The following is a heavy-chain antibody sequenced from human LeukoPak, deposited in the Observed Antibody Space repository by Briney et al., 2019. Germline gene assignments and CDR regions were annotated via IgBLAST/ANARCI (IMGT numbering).Heavy chain of an antibody. J-gene: IGHJ4*02. CDR3: ARETGLWFGESNLDY. V-gene: IGHV4-61*02. Sequence: SETLSLTCTVSGGSISSGNYYWSWIRQPAGKGLEWLGRIYNSGSTNYNPSLKSRVTISVDTSKNQFSLKLSSVTAADTAVYYCARETGLWFGESNLDYWGQGTLVTVSS. CDR2: IYNSGST. D-gene: IGHD3-10*01. CDR1: GGSISSGNYY.